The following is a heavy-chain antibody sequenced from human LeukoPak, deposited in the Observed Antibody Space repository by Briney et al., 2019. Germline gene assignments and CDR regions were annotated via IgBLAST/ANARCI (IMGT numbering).Heavy chain of an antibody. V-gene: IGHV4-59*01. D-gene: IGHD6-13*01. CDR2: IYYSGST. Sequence: SETLSLTCTVSGGSISSYYWSWIRQPPGKGLEWIGYIYYSGSTNYNPSLKSRVTISVDMSKNQFSLKLSSVTAADTAVYYCAATSGSSDWYDGFDIRGQGTLVTVSS. J-gene: IGHJ3*02. CDR1: GGSISSYY. CDR3: AATSGSSDWYDGFDI.